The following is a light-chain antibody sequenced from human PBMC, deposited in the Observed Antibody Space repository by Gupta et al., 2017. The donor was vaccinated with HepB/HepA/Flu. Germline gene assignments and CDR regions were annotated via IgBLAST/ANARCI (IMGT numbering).Light chain of an antibody. CDR1: KLGDKY. V-gene: IGLV3-1*01. CDR3: PAWASNTFV. CDR2: QDN. J-gene: IGLJ3*02. Sequence: SFELIQPPSVSVSPGQTATITCSGEKLGDKYISWYQQKPGQSPLLVIVQDNRRPSGIPERFSGSKSGSTVTMTSSGTQSMDECYYYCPAWASNTFVFGAGTKLTVL.